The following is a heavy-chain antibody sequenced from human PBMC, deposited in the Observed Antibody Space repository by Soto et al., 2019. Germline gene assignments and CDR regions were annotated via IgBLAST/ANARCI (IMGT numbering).Heavy chain of an antibody. CDR1: GFTFTTSG. CDR2: IVVGSGNT. V-gene: IGHV1-58*02. J-gene: IGHJ5*02. CDR3: AAVVPPSGILERLGLDP. Sequence: PSVKVSCKASGFTFTTSGIHWVRQARGQGLEWMGWIVVGSGNTKYNQKFQERVTLTRDMATDTAYMDLRSLTSADTAIYYCAAVVPPSGILERLGLDPWGQGTLVTVSS. D-gene: IGHD3-3*01.